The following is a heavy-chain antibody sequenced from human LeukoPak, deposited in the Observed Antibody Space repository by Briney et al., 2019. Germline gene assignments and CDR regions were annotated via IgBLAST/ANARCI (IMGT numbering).Heavy chain of an antibody. J-gene: IGHJ4*02. CDR1: GYTFTGYY. Sequence: GASVKVSCKASGYTFTGYYIHWVRQAPGQGLEWMGWINPNSGGTNYAQKFQGRVTMTRDTSISTAYMDLSRLRSDDTAVCYCARGDRDGYNYGYFDYWGQGTLVTVSS. V-gene: IGHV1-2*02. D-gene: IGHD5-24*01. CDR3: ARGDRDGYNYGYFDY. CDR2: INPNSGGT.